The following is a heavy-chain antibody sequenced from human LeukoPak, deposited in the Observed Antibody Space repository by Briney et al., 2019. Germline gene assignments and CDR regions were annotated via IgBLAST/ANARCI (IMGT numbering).Heavy chain of an antibody. J-gene: IGHJ6*02. CDR1: GIAVSDNY. D-gene: IGHD3-10*02. CDR3: VRDQQWRIYSGRFYPQAKAYYYYAMDV. Sequence: PGGSLRLSCAASGIAVSDNYMGWVRQAPGKGLEWVSVISSDGKTDHADSVKGRFTISRDNSKNTVSLQMHILRAEDTAVYYCVRDQQWRIYSGRFYPQAKAYYYYAMDVWGQGTTVSVSS. V-gene: IGHV3-66*01. CDR2: ISSDGKT.